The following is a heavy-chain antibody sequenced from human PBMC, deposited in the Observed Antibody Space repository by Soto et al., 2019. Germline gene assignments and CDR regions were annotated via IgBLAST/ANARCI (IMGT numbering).Heavy chain of an antibody. V-gene: IGHV4-34*01. Sequence: SETLSLTCAVYGGSFSGYYWSWIRQPPGKGLEWIGEINHSGSTNYNPSLKSRVTISVDTSKNQFSLKLSSVTAADTAVYYCARVGAVAGKGAFDIWGQGTMVTVSS. CDR2: INHSGST. D-gene: IGHD6-19*01. J-gene: IGHJ3*02. CDR3: ARVGAVAGKGAFDI. CDR1: GGSFSGYY.